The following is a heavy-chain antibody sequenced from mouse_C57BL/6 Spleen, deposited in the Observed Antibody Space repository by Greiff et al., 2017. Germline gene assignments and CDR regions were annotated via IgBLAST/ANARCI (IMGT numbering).Heavy chain of an antibody. D-gene: IGHD2-14*01. J-gene: IGHJ4*01. CDR3: ARGTPRAMDY. Sequence: VQLQQSGPELVKPGASVKLSCKASGYTFTSYWMHWVKQRPGQGLEWIGMIHPNSGSTNYNEKFKSKATLTVDKSSCTAYMQLSSLTSEVSAVYYCARGTPRAMDYWGQGTSVTVSS. CDR1: GYTFTSYW. CDR2: IHPNSGST. V-gene: IGHV1-64*01.